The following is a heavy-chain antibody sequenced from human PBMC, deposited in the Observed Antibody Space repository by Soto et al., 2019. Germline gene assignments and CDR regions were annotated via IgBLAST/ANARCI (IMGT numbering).Heavy chain of an antibody. V-gene: IGHV5-10-1*01. Sequence: GESLKLSWKGSGYTFTDYWINWVRQMPGKGLEWMGRIDPSDSYTKYSPSFQGHVTISADKSISTAYLEWSSLEASDTAMYYCARARSITIFGVVGFEMDVWGQGTTVTVSS. D-gene: IGHD3-3*01. CDR1: GYTFTDYW. CDR2: IDPSDSYT. J-gene: IGHJ6*02. CDR3: ARARSITIFGVVGFEMDV.